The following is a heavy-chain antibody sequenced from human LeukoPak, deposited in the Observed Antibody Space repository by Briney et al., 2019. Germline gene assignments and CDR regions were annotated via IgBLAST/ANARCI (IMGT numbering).Heavy chain of an antibody. Sequence: PGRSLRLSCAASGFTFSSYAMHWVRQAPGKGLEWVAVISYDGSNKYYADSVKGRFTISRDNSKNTLYLQMNSLRAEDTAVYYCARDRGYTYGHPFDYWGQGTLVTVSS. CDR2: ISYDGSNK. J-gene: IGHJ4*02. V-gene: IGHV3-30-3*01. CDR3: ARDRGYTYGHPFDY. D-gene: IGHD5-18*01. CDR1: GFTFSSYA.